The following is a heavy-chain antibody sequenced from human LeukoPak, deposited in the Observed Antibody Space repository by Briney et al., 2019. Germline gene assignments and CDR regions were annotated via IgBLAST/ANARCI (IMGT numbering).Heavy chain of an antibody. CDR1: GFTFSSGG. CDR2: IGYDGINK. CDR3: ATDRGLDFWSGCTRSGGMDV. V-gene: IGHV3-33*01. D-gene: IGHD3-3*01. J-gene: IGHJ6*04. Sequence: GRSLRLSYATAGFTFSSGGREWVRRPRGNGLEWVAVIGYDGINKYYADSVKGRLTISRDNSKTTLYLQMSSPTAEDTAVYYCATDRGLDFWSGCTRSGGMDVWGEGTTVTVSS.